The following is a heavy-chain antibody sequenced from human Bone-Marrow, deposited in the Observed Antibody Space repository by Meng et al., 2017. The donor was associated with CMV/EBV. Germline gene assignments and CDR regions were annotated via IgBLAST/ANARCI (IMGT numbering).Heavy chain of an antibody. D-gene: IGHD3-22*01. V-gene: IGHV6-1*01. CDR3: ARDTYYYDSSGYLADYYYYGMDV. CDR2: TYYRSKWYN. J-gene: IGHJ6*02. Sequence: SETLSLTCALSGDSVSSNSAAWNWIRQSPSRGLEWLGRTYYRSKWYNDYAVSVKSRITINPDTSKNQFSLQLNSVTPEDTAVYYCARDTYYYDSSGYLADYYYYGMDVWGQGTTVTVSS. CDR1: GDSVSSNSAA.